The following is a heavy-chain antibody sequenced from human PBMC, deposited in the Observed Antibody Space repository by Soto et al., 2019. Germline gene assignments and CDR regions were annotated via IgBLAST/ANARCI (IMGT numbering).Heavy chain of an antibody. CDR2: IGHSGRT. CDR1: GGSLSGYY. J-gene: IGHJ4*02. D-gene: IGHD3-16*01. Sequence: SETLSLTCAVYGGSLSGYYWSWIRQPPGKGLEWIGEIGHSGRTIYNPSLESRVTISEDSSNNQFSLKLNSVTAADTAVYYCARHGGYYFDYWGQGAPVTVSS. CDR3: ARHGGYYFDY. V-gene: IGHV4-34*01.